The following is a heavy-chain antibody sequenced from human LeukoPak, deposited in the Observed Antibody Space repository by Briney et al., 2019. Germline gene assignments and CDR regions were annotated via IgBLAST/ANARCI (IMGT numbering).Heavy chain of an antibody. D-gene: IGHD1-1*01. CDR3: ARAITGERDAFDI. V-gene: IGHV3-13*01. Sequence: PGGSLRLSCAASGFTFSSYDMHWVRHATGKGLEWVSAIGTAGDTYYPGSVKGRFTISRENAKNSLYLQMNSLRAGDTAVYYCARAITGERDAFDIWGQGTMVTVSS. J-gene: IGHJ3*02. CDR1: GFTFSSYD. CDR2: IGTAGDT.